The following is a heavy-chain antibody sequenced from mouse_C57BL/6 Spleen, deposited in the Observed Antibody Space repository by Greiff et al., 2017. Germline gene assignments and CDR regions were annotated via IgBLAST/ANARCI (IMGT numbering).Heavy chain of an antibody. CDR1: GYTFTSYW. Sequence: QVQLQQPGAELVKPGASVKVSCKASGYTFTSYWMHWVKQRPGQGLEWIGRIHPSDSDTNYNQKFKGKATLTVYKSSSTAYMQRSSLTSADSAVYCCAIRNYPHWYFDVWGTGTTGTVSS. V-gene: IGHV1-74*01. CDR3: AIRNYPHWYFDV. CDR2: IHPSDSDT. D-gene: IGHD1-1*01. J-gene: IGHJ1*03.